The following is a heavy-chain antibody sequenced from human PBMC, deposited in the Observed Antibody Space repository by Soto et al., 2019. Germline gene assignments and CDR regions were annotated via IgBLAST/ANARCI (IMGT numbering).Heavy chain of an antibody. CDR2: ILSDGSNK. D-gene: IGHD1-26*01. V-gene: IGHV3-30-3*01. J-gene: IGHJ4*02. CDR3: ARNDAGGSDCAIGY. Sequence: QVQLVESGGGVVQPGRSLRLSCAVSGFTLSSHAMHWVRQAPGKGLEWVALILSDGSNKYYADSVKGRFTTSRDNSKNTMYLQMNSLSIEDAAVYYCARNDAGGSDCAIGYWGQGALVTVSS. CDR1: GFTLSSHA.